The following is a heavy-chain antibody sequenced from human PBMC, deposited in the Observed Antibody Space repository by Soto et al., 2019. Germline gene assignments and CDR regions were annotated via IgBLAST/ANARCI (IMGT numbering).Heavy chain of an antibody. J-gene: IGHJ4*02. CDR2: IWYDGSNR. Sequence: LRLSCAASGFTFTNYGMHWVRQAPGKGLEWVAVIWYDGSNRFYADSVKGRFTISKDNSQNMLYLQMHSLRPEDTAVYYCTRDPYGGSRYYFDSWGQGTLVTVSS. CDR3: TRDPYGGSRYYFDS. V-gene: IGHV3-33*01. D-gene: IGHD1-26*01. CDR1: GFTFTNYG.